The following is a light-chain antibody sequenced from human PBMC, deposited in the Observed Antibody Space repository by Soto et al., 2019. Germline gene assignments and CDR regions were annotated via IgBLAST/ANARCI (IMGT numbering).Light chain of an antibody. CDR1: FSDIAVFNY. J-gene: IGLJ1*01. V-gene: IGLV2-14*01. CDR3: NSYSSTNFYV. Sequence: QPVRAQPASVSGSPGQSITISCTGSFSDIAVFNYVSWYQQYPGRAPKLLIYQVTSRASGVSHRFSGSKSGNTASLTISGLQPEDEAEYYCNSYSSTNFYVFGTGTKVTVL. CDR2: QVT.